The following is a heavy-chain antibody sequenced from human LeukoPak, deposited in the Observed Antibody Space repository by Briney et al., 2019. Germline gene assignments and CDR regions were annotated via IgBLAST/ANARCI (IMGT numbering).Heavy chain of an antibody. V-gene: IGHV3-7*01. J-gene: IGHJ4*02. CDR2: IKQDGSEK. CDR1: GFTFSSYW. D-gene: IGHD3-10*01. Sequence: GGSLRLSCAASGFTFSSYWMSWVRQALGKGLEWVANIKQDGSEKYYVDSVKGRFTISRDNAKNSLYLQMNSLRAEDTAVYYCARDHYYGSGSYNYWGQGTLVTVSS. CDR3: ARDHYYGSGSYNY.